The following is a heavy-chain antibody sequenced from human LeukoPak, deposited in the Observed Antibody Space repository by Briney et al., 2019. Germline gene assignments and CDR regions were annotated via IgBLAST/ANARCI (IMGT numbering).Heavy chain of an antibody. J-gene: IGHJ4*02. V-gene: IGHV1-69*04. CDR2: IIPILGIA. CDR3: ALIGNWNAHFDY. D-gene: IGHD1-1*01. CDR1: GGTFSSYA. Sequence: SVKVSCKASGGTFSSYAISWVRQAPGQGLEWMGRIIPILGIANYAQKFQGRVTITADKSTSTAYMELSSLRPEDTAVYYCALIGNWNAHFDYWGQGTLVTVSS.